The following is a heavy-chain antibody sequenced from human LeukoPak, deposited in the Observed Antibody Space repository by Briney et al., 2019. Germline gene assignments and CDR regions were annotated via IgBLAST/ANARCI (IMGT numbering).Heavy chain of an antibody. D-gene: IGHD2-8*01. CDR1: GFTFSSYW. J-gene: IGHJ4*02. CDR2: IKQDGSEK. Sequence: GGSLRLSCAASGFTFSSYWLTWVRQAPGKGLEWVANIKQDGSEKYYVDSVKGRFTISRDNAKNSLYLQMNSLRAEDTAVYYCAKDPDCTSGVCYTFFDYWGQGTLVTVSS. V-gene: IGHV3-7*01. CDR3: AKDPDCTSGVCYTFFDY.